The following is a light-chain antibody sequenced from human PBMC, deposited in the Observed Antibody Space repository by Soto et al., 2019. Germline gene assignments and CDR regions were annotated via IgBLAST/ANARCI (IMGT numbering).Light chain of an antibody. CDR1: QSVSNNY. J-gene: IGKJ5*01. CDR3: QQYGSSGT. Sequence: EIVLTQSPGTLSLSPGERATLSCRASQSVSNNYLAWYQQKPGQAPRLLIYGESNRATGIPDRFSGSGSGTDFTLTISRLEPEDFAVYYCQQYGSSGTFGQGTRLENK. V-gene: IGKV3-20*01. CDR2: GES.